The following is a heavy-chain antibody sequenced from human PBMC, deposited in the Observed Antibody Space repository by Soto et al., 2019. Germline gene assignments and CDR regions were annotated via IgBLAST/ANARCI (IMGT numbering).Heavy chain of an antibody. CDR2: ISYDGSNK. J-gene: IGHJ6*02. V-gene: IGHV3-30*18. D-gene: IGHD3-10*01. Sequence: GGSLRLSCAASGFTFSSYGMHWVRQAPGKGLEWVAVISYDGSNKYYADSVKGRFTISRDNSKNTLYLQMNSLRAEDTAVYYCAKDCITMVRGVTIFYYYYYGMDVWGHGTTVTVSS. CDR1: GFTFSSYG. CDR3: AKDCITMVRGVTIFYYYYYGMDV.